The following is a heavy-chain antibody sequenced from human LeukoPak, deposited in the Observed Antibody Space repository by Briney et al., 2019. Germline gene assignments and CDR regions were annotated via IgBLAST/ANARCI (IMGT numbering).Heavy chain of an antibody. CDR1: GFAFSCYA. V-gene: IGHV3-30*04. CDR3: ARDLAAAGTNFDY. J-gene: IGHJ4*02. D-gene: IGHD6-13*01. CDR2: ISYDGSNK. Sequence: GGSLRLSCAASGFAFSCYAIHWVRQAPGRGLEWVAVISYDGSNKYYADSVKGRFTISRDNSKNTLYLQMNSLRAGDTAVYYCARDLAAAGTNFDYWGQGTLVTVSS.